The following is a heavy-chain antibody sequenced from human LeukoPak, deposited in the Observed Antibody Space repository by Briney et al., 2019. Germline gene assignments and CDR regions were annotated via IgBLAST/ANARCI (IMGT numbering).Heavy chain of an antibody. V-gene: IGHV3-53*01. D-gene: IGHD6-19*01. CDR1: GFTVSSNY. CDR3: AKERWYSSGSPDY. J-gene: IGHJ4*02. Sequence: GGSLRLSCAASGFTVSSNYMNWVRQAPGKGLEWVSVLYSAGNTFYADSVKGRFTISRDNSKNTLYLQMNSLRAEDTAVYYCAKERWYSSGSPDYWGQGTLVTVSS. CDR2: LYSAGNT.